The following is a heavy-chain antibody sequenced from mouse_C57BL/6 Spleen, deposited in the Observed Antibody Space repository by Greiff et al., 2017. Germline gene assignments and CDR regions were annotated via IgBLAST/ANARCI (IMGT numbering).Heavy chain of an antibody. J-gene: IGHJ3*01. V-gene: IGHV1-82*01. CDR3: ANTGSFAY. CDR2: IYPGDGDT. Sequence: LVESGASVKISCKASGYAFSSSWMNWVKQRPGKGLEWIGRIYPGDGDTNYNGKFKGKATLTADKSSSTAYMQLSSLTSEDSAVYFCANTGSFAYWGQGTLVTVSA. CDR1: GYAFSSSW. D-gene: IGHD4-1*01.